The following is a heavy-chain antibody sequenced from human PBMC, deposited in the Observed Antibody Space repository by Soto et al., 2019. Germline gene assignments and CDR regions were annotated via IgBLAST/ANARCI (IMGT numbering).Heavy chain of an antibody. Sequence: GGSLRLSCAASGFTFSNYAMNWVRQAPGKGLEWVLFISAGGGRTYYADSVKGRFTISRDNSKNALYLQMNSLRGEDTAVYYCAKSVTTSYYYYMDVWGKGTTVTVSS. CDR2: ISAGGGRT. CDR3: AKSVTTSYYYYMDV. J-gene: IGHJ6*03. D-gene: IGHD4-4*01. CDR1: GFTFSNYA. V-gene: IGHV3-23*01.